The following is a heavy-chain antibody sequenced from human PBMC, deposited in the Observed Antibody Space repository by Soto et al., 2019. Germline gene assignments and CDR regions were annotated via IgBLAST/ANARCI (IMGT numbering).Heavy chain of an antibody. V-gene: IGHV3-23*01. CDR1: GFTFSSYA. CDR3: AKAPIFRNPWYYYYRDV. J-gene: IGHJ6*03. CDR2: ISGSGGST. Sequence: EVQLLESGGGLVQPGGSLRLSCAASGFTFSSYAMSWVRQAPGKGLEWASAISGSGGSTYYADSVKGRFTISRDNSKNTLYLQMNGLRSEDTAVYYCAKAPIFRNPWYYYYRDVWGKGTTVTVSS. D-gene: IGHD3-3*01.